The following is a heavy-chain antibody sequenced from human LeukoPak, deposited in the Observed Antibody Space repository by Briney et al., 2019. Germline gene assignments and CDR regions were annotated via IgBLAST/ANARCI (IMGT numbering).Heavy chain of an antibody. D-gene: IGHD3-22*01. Sequence: PGGSLRLSCAASGFTFSDYYMSWIRQAPGKGLEWVSYISSSGSTMYYADSVKGRFTISRDNAKNSLYLQMNSLKAEDTAAYYCAGDYRYYYDSIPRAFDIWGQGTMVTVSS. CDR3: AGDYRYYYDSIPRAFDI. CDR2: ISSSGSTM. J-gene: IGHJ3*02. CDR1: GFTFSDYY. V-gene: IGHV3-11*04.